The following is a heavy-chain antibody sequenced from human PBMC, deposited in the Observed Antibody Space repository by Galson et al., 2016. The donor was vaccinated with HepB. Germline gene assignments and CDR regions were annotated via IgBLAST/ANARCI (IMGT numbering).Heavy chain of an antibody. CDR3: ARDRDTRGSWYGGASH. D-gene: IGHD6-13*01. J-gene: IGHJ4*02. Sequence: SLRLSCAVSGFTFNSYWMSWVRQAPGKGLEWVANINQDGSEKYYVDFVKGRFTISRDKAKNSLYLQMNSLRAEDTAVYYCARDRDTRGSWYGGASHWGQGTLLTVSS. V-gene: IGHV3-7*03. CDR1: GFTFNSYW. CDR2: INQDGSEK.